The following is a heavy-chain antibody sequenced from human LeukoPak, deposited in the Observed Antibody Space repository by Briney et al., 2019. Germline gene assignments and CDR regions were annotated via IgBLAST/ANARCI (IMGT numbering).Heavy chain of an antibody. CDR3: ARVGHRDEDHFDY. CDR2: IRYDGSNK. J-gene: IGHJ4*02. D-gene: IGHD5-24*01. CDR1: GFTVSSNY. V-gene: IGHV3-30*02. Sequence: GSLRLSCAASGFTVSSNYMSWVRPAPGKGLEWVAFIRYDGSNKYYADSVKGRFTISRDNSKNTLYLQMNSLRADDTAVYYCARVGHRDEDHFDYWGQGTLVTVSS.